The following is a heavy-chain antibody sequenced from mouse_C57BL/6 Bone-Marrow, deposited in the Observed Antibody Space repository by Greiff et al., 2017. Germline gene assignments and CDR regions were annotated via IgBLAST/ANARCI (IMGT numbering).Heavy chain of an antibody. V-gene: IGHV8-12*01. CDR3: ARVYYDYEWFAY. Sequence: QVTLKESGPGILQSSQTLSLTCSFSGFSLSTSGMGVSWIRQPSGKGLEWLAHIYWDDDKRYNPSLKSRLTISKDTSRNQVFLKITSVDTADTATYYCARVYYDYEWFAYWGQGTLVTVSA. CDR1: GFSLSTSGMG. J-gene: IGHJ3*01. D-gene: IGHD2-4*01. CDR2: IYWDDDK.